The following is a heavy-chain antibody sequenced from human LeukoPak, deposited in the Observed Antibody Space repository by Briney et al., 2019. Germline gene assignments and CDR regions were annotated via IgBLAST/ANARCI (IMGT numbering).Heavy chain of an antibody. CDR1: GFTFSSYS. D-gene: IGHD3-10*01. J-gene: IGHJ4*02. CDR3: AREYASGITMVRGVRTYYFDY. CDR2: ISSSSSTI. V-gene: IGHV3-48*01. Sequence: GGSLRLSCAASGFTFSSYSMNWVRQAPGKGLEWVSYISSSSSTIYYADSVKGRFTISRDNAKNSLYLQMNSLRAEDTAVYYCAREYASGITMVRGVRTYYFDYWGQGTLVTVSS.